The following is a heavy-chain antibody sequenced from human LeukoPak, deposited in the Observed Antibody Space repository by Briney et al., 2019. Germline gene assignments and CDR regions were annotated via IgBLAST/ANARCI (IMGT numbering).Heavy chain of an antibody. J-gene: IGHJ4*02. CDR3: ARDSRGYDFWSGNFDY. CDR1: GFTFSSYS. D-gene: IGHD3-3*01. CDR2: ISSSGGSI. Sequence: GGSLRLSCAGSGFTFSSYSMNWVRQAPGKGLEWISDISSSGGSIYYADSVNGRFTVSRDNAKNSLYLQMNSLRAEDTAVYYCARDSRGYDFWSGNFDYWGQGTLVTVSS. V-gene: IGHV3-48*04.